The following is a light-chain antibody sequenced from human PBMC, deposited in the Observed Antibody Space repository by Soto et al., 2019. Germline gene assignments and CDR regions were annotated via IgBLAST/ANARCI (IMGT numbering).Light chain of an antibody. CDR1: QSLLHSNGYNY. CDR3: MQPLQSWT. V-gene: IGKV2-28*01. CDR2: LGS. J-gene: IGKJ1*01. Sequence: DIVMTQSPLSLPVTPGEPASISCRSSQSLLHSNGYNYLDWYLRKPGQSPQLLIYLGSNRASGVPDRFSGSGSGRDFTLKISRVEAEDVGVYYCMQPLQSWTFGQGTKVDIK.